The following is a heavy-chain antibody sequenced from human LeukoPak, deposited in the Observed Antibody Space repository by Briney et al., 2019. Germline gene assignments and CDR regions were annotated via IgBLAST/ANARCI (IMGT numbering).Heavy chain of an antibody. Sequence: GGSLRLSCAASGFTFSSYGMHWVRQAPGKGLEWVAVISYDGSNKYYADSVKGRFTISRDNSKNTLYLQMNSLRAEDTAVYYCARESGNGYVDVWGQGTTVTVSS. D-gene: IGHD1-26*01. V-gene: IGHV3-30*03. J-gene: IGHJ6*02. CDR2: ISYDGSNK. CDR3: ARESGNGYVDV. CDR1: GFTFSSYG.